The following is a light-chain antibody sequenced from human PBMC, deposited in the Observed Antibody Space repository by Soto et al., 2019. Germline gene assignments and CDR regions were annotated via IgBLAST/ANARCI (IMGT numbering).Light chain of an antibody. Sequence: QSVVTQPPSVSGSPGQSVTISCTGTSSDVGGYNYVSWYQHHPGKAPKFLIYEVSKRPSGVPDRFSGSKSGNTASLTVSGLQAEDEADYYCSSYAGSNREVFGTGTKVTVL. CDR3: SSYAGSNREV. CDR1: SSDVGGYNY. V-gene: IGLV2-8*01. CDR2: EVS. J-gene: IGLJ1*01.